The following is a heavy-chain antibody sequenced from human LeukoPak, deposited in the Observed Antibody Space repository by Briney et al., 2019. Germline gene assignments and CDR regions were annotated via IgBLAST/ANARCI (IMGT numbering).Heavy chain of an antibody. CDR3: ARGDGCHDY. CDR2: ISGSGGST. D-gene: IGHD5-24*01. V-gene: IGHV3-23*01. J-gene: IGHJ4*02. CDR1: GFTFSTYA. Sequence: GGSLRLSCAASGFTFSTYAMTWVRQAPGKGLEWVSAISGSGGSTYYADSVKGRFTISRDNAKNSLYLQMNSLRAEDTAVYYCARGDGCHDYWGQGTLVTVSS.